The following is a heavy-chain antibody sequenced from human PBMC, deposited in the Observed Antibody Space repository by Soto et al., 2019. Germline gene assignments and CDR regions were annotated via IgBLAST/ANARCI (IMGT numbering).Heavy chain of an antibody. CDR1: GGSFSCYY. V-gene: IGHV4-34*01. J-gene: IGHJ6*02. CDR2: INHSGST. Sequence: SETLSLTWIVYGGSFSCYYWSWIRESPGKGLEWIGEINHSGSTKYNPSLKSRVIISVDTSKSQFSLRLSSVTAADTAVYYCARDLGNYYYAMDVWGQGTTVTVSS. CDR3: ARDLGNYYYAMDV.